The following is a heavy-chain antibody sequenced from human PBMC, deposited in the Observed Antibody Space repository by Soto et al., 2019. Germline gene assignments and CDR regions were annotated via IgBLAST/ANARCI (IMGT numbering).Heavy chain of an antibody. CDR2: INPGGSIT. CDR1: GFTFSSYW. D-gene: IGHD2-8*01. V-gene: IGHV3-74*01. J-gene: IGHJ4*02. Sequence: EEQLVESGGGLVQPGGSLRLSCEASGFTFSSYWMHWVRQAPGKGLVWVSRINPGGSITAYADSVKGRFTISRDNAKNTLYLQMNSPRGDDTAVYYCARVPTGKYGVWNYWGQGTLVTVSS. CDR3: ARVPTGKYGVWNY.